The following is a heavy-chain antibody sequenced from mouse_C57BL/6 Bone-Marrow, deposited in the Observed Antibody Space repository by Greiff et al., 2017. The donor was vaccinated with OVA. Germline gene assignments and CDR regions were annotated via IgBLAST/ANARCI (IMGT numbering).Heavy chain of an antibody. CDR3: ARNLLPIRGFDY. J-gene: IGHJ2*01. Sequence: EVQVVESGPELVKPGASVKISCKASGYSFTDYNMNWVKQSNGKSLEWIGVINPNYGTTSYNQKFKGKATLTVDQSSSTAYMQLNSLTSEDSAIYYCARNLLPIRGFDYWGQGTTLTVSS. V-gene: IGHV1-39*01. D-gene: IGHD3-1*01. CDR2: INPNYGTT. CDR1: GYSFTDYN.